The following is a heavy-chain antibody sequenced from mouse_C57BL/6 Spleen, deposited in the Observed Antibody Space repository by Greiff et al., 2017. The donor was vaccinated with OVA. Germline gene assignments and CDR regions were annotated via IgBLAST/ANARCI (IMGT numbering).Heavy chain of an antibody. CDR2: IDPSDSET. V-gene: IGHV1-52*01. CDR3: ARGGSSYSYYFDY. Sequence: VQLKQPGAELVRPGSSVKLSCKASGYTFTSYWMHWVKQRPIQGLEWIGNIDPSDSETHYNQKFKDKATLTVDKSSSTAYMQLSSLTSEDSAVYYCARGGSSYSYYFDYWGQGTTLTVSS. D-gene: IGHD1-1*01. CDR1: GYTFTSYW. J-gene: IGHJ2*01.